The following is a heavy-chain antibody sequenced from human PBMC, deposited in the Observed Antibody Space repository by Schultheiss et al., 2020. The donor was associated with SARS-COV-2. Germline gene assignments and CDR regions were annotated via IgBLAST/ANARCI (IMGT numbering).Heavy chain of an antibody. Sequence: GGSLRLSCAASGFTFDDYAMHWVRQAPGKGLEWVSGISGSGGSTYYADSVKGRFTISRDNSKNTLYLQMNSLRAEDTAVYYCAKTSGYDSHFDYWGQGTLVTVSS. CDR2: ISGSGGST. CDR3: AKTSGYDSHFDY. V-gene: IGHV3-23*01. J-gene: IGHJ4*02. D-gene: IGHD5-12*01. CDR1: GFTFDDYA.